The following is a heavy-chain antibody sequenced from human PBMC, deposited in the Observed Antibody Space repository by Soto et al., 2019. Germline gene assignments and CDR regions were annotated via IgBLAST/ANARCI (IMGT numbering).Heavy chain of an antibody. CDR3: ARGRDRPGNYDY. J-gene: IGHJ4*02. CDR2: INHSGST. D-gene: IGHD3-22*01. V-gene: IGHV4-34*01. Sequence: SETLSLTCAAYGGSFSGYYWSWIRQPPGKGLEWIGEINHSGSTNYNPSLKSRVTISVDTSKNQFSLKLSSVTAADTAVYYCARGRDRPGNYDYWGQGTLVTVSS. CDR1: GGSFSGYY.